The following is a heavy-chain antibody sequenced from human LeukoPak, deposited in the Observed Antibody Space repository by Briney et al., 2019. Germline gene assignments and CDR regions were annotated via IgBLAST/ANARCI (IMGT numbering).Heavy chain of an antibody. V-gene: IGHV4-59*08. CDR3: ARHRIAAAGTYFDY. CDR2: IYYSGMT. Sequence: SETLSLTCTVSGGSINSYYWSWIRQPPGKGLEWIGYIYYSGMTDFNPSLKGRVTISVDTSKNQFSLKLSSVTAADTAMYYCARHRIAAAGTYFDYWGQGTLVTVSS. CDR1: GGSINSYY. J-gene: IGHJ4*02. D-gene: IGHD6-13*01.